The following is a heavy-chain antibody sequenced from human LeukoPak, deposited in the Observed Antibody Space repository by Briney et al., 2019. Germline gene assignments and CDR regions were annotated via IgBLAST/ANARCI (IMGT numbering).Heavy chain of an antibody. J-gene: IGHJ4*02. CDR2: IVGGAGGT. CDR1: GFTFCSHV. D-gene: IGHD3-10*01. Sequence: GGTLRLSCAASGFTFCSHVMSWVRQAPGKGLECVSGIVGGAGGTYYADSVKGRFTISRDNAKNSLYLQMNSLKAEDTALYYCARDGYYYGSGEYYFDYWGQGTLVTVSS. V-gene: IGHV3-23*01. CDR3: ARDGYYYGSGEYYFDY.